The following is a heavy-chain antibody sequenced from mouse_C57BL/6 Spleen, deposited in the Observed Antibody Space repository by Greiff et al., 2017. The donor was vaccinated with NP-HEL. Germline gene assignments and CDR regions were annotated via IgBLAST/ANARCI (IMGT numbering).Heavy chain of an antibody. CDR3: ARRDYYGSSGFAY. CDR1: GYTFTDHT. Sequence: VMLVESDAELVKPGASVKISCKVSGYTFTDHTIHWMKQRPEQGLEWIGYIYPRDGSTKYNEKFKGKATLTADKSSSTAYMQLDSLTSEDSAVYFCARRDYYGSSGFAYWGQGTLVTVSA. J-gene: IGHJ3*01. D-gene: IGHD1-1*01. CDR2: IYPRDGST. V-gene: IGHV1-78*01.